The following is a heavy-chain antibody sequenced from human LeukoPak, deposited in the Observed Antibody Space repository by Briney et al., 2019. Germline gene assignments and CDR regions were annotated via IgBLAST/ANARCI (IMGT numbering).Heavy chain of an antibody. J-gene: IGHJ3*02. CDR1: GYTLTNNW. CDR2: IYPGDSDT. Sequence: KVSCKASGYTLTNNWIGWVRQVPGKGLEWMGIIYPGDSDTRYSPSFQGQVTISADKSISTAYLQWSSLKASDTAMYYCARHPALGSPNAFDIWGQGTMVTVSS. CDR3: ARHPALGSPNAFDI. V-gene: IGHV5-51*01. D-gene: IGHD2-15*01.